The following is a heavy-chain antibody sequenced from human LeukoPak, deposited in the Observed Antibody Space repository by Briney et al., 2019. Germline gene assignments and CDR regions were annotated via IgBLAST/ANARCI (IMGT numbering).Heavy chain of an antibody. J-gene: IGHJ4*02. CDR1: GYSFTTSW. CDR2: IYPGDSDT. V-gene: IGHV5-51*01. Sequence: GASLKISCKGSGYSFTTSWIGWVRQMPGKGLEWMGIIYPGDSDTRYSPSFQGQVTISADKSISTAYLQWSSLKASDTAMYYCARNYGQILDYWGQGTLVIVSS. D-gene: IGHD4-17*01. CDR3: ARNYGQILDY.